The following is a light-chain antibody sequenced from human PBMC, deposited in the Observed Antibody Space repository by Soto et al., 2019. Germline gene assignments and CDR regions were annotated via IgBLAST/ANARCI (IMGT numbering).Light chain of an antibody. V-gene: IGKV1-39*01. CDR1: QSISSY. Sequence: DIQMTQSPSSLSASVGDRVTITCRASQSISSYLNWYQQKPGKAPKLLIYAASSLQSGVPARFSGSGSGTDFTLTIRSLQPEDFATYYFQQSYSTPYTFGQGTKLESK. CDR2: AAS. J-gene: IGKJ2*01. CDR3: QQSYSTPYT.